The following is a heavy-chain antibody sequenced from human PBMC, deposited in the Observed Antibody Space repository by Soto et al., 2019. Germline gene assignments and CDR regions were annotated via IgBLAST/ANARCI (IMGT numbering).Heavy chain of an antibody. CDR3: AKKDGSGSYYLDRYYMDV. J-gene: IGHJ6*03. CDR2: ISGSGGTT. V-gene: IGHV3-23*01. Sequence: EVQLLESGGGLVQPGGSLRLSCAASGFTFSSYAMSWGRQAPGKGLEWVSAISGSGGTTYYADSVKGRFTISRDNSKNTLYLQMNSLRAEDTAVYYCAKKDGSGSYYLDRYYMDVWGKGTTVTVSS. D-gene: IGHD3-10*01. CDR1: GFTFSSYA.